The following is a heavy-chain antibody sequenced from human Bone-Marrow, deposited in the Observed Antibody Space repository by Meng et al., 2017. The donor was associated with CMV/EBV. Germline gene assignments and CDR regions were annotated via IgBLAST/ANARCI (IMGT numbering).Heavy chain of an antibody. CDR1: GLTFSRHW. CDR3: VREMQGGGYEAWFDP. V-gene: IGHV3-74*01. Sequence: GESLKISCVASGLTFSRHWMHWVRQAPGKGLVWVSRINSDGGSISYADSVEGRFTISRDNAKNRLYLQMRSLRAEDTAVYYCVREMQGGGYEAWFDPWGQGTLVTVSS. D-gene: IGHD5-12*01. J-gene: IGHJ5*02. CDR2: INSDGGSI.